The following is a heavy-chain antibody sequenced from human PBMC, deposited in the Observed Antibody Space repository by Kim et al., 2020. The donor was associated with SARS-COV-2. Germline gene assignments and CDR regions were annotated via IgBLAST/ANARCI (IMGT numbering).Heavy chain of an antibody. CDR2: ISAYNGNT. CDR3: AREAYYYDSSGWLDY. Sequence: ASVKVSCKASGYTFTSYGISWVRQAPGQGLEWMGWISAYNGNTNYAQKLQGRVTMTTDTSTSTAYMELRSLRSDDTAVYYCAREAYYYDSSGWLDYWGQGTLVTVSS. J-gene: IGHJ4*02. V-gene: IGHV1-18*04. CDR1: GYTFTSYG. D-gene: IGHD3-22*01.